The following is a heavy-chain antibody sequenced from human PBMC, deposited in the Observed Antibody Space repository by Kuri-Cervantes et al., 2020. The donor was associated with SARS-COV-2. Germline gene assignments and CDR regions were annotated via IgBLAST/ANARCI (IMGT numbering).Heavy chain of an antibody. V-gene: IGHV4-39*01. Sequence: SETLSLTCTVSGGSISSSSYYWGWIRQPPGKGLEWIGSIYYSGSTYYNPSLKSRVTISVDTSKNQFSLKLSSVTAADTAVYYCARRNAARPRGLFDYWGQGTLVTVSS. CDR3: ARRNAARPRGLFDY. CDR2: IYYSGST. J-gene: IGHJ4*02. D-gene: IGHD6-6*01. CDR1: GGSISSSSYY.